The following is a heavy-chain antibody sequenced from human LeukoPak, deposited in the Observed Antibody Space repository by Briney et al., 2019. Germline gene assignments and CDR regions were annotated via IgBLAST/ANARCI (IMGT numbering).Heavy chain of an antibody. CDR3: ATARNFRFEY. J-gene: IGHJ4*02. D-gene: IGHD1-7*01. CDR1: GLTFRTTW. CDR2: MNGEGTTI. Sequence: SGGSLRLSCATSGLTFRTTWMHWVRHAPGKGLMWVSRMNGEGTTIDYADSVKGRFTVSRDYAKNTLFLQMNNPRTEDTALYFCATARNFRFEYWGQGSLVIVSA. V-gene: IGHV3-74*01.